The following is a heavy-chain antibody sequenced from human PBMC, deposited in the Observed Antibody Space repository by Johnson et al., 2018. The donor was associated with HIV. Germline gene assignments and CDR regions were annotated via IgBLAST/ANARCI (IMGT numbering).Heavy chain of an antibody. V-gene: IGHV3-30*04. Sequence: QEQLVESGGGVVQPGRFLRLFCAASGFTFSGYPMHWVRQAPGKGLEWVAVISSDGTNKYYADSVKGRFTISRDNSKNTLYLQMNSLRAEDTAVYYCARDSDSLYAFDIWGQGTMVTVSS. CDR2: ISSDGTNK. J-gene: IGHJ3*02. D-gene: IGHD3-22*01. CDR3: ARDSDSLYAFDI. CDR1: GFTFSGYP.